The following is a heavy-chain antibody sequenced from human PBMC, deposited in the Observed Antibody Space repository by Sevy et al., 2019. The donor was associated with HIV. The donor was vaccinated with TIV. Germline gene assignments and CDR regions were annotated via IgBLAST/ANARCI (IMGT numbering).Heavy chain of an antibody. CDR1: GFTFSSYT. CDR3: ARDHVKDGDLGDYYYYAMDV. D-gene: IGHD4-17*01. V-gene: IGHV3-21*01. CDR2: ISSSSRYI. Sequence: GGSLRLSCAVSGFTFSSYTMNWVRQAPGKGLEWVSSISSSSRYIYYADSVKGRFTISRDNAKNSVYLQMNSLRTEDTAVYYCARDHVKDGDLGDYYYYAMDVWGQGTSVTVSS. J-gene: IGHJ6*02.